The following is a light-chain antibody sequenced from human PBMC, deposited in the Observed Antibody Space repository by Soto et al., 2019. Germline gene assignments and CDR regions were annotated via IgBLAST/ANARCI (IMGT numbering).Light chain of an antibody. CDR2: GAF. CDR1: QSISSSH. J-gene: IGKJ4*01. Sequence: EIVLTQSPGTLSLSPGERATLSCRASQSISSSHLAWYQQKPGQAPRLLIYGAFSRATGIPDRFSGSGSGTDLTLTISRLEPEDFAVYYCHQYGSSHPFGGGTMVEIK. CDR3: HQYGSSHP. V-gene: IGKV3-20*01.